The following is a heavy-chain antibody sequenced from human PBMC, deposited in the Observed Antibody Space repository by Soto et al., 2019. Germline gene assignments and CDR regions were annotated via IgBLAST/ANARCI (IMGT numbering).Heavy chain of an antibody. J-gene: IGHJ5*02. V-gene: IGHV3-23*01. CDR3: AKDRSVDTRDWFDP. CDR1: GFTFGTYA. D-gene: IGHD5-18*01. CDR2: ISGSGHST. Sequence: GGSLRLCCAASGFTFGTYAMNWVRQAPGKGLEWVSTISGSGHSTYYADSVKGRFTISRDNSKNTLYLQMNSLRAEDTAVYFCAKDRSVDTRDWFDPWGQGTLVTVSS.